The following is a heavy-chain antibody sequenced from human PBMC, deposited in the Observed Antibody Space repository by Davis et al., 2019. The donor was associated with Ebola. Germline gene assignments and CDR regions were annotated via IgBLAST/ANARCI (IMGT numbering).Heavy chain of an antibody. V-gene: IGHV1-18*04. CDR3: ARGQDFWSGYSLYYYYGMDV. J-gene: IGHJ6*02. Sequence: ASVKVSCKASGYTFTSYGISWVRQAPGQGLEWMGWISAYNGNTNYAQKLQGRVTMTTDTSTSTAYMELRSLKSDDTAVYYCARGQDFWSGYSLYYYYGMDVWGQGTTVTVSS. D-gene: IGHD3-3*01. CDR2: ISAYNGNT. CDR1: GYTFTSYG.